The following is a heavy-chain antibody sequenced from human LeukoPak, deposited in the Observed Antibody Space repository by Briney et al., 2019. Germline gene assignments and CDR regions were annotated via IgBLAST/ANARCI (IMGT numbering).Heavy chain of an antibody. CDR1: GYTFTNYN. CDR2: MNPNSGNT. J-gene: IGHJ4*02. V-gene: IGHV1-8*01. D-gene: IGHD5-12*01. Sequence: SSVKVSCKASGYTFTNYNINWVRQATGQGLEWMGWMNPNSGNTGYAQKFQGRVTMTRNTSISTAYMELSTLRPEDTAVYYCARAAPVATDEDWGQGTLVTVSS. CDR3: ARAAPVATDED.